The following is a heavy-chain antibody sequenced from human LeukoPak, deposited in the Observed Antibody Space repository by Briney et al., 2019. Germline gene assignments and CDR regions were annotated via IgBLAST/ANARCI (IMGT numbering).Heavy chain of an antibody. CDR1: GFTFSSYW. V-gene: IGHV3-74*01. CDR2: INSDGTST. D-gene: IGHD6-13*01. CDR3: ASGSPGYSSSWSNY. Sequence: GRSLRLSCAASGFTFSSYWMHWVRQAPGKGLVWVSRINSDGTSTSYADSVKGRFTISRDNAKNTLSLQMNSLRAEDTAMYYCASGSPGYSSSWSNYWGQGTLVTVSS. J-gene: IGHJ4*02.